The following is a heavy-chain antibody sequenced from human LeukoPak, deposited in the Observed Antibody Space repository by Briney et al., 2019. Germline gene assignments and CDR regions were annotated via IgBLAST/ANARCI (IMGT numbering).Heavy chain of an antibody. CDR2: IYYSGST. V-gene: IGHV4-59*01. J-gene: IGHJ4*02. CDR3: ARVTYYYDSSGYPQDYFDY. CDR1: SGSISSYY. D-gene: IGHD3-22*01. Sequence: PSETLSLTCTVSSGSISSYYWSWIRQPPGKGLEWIGYIYYSGSTNYNPSLKSRVTISVDTSKNQFSLKLSSVTAADTAVYYCARVTYYYDSSGYPQDYFDYWGQGTLVTVSS.